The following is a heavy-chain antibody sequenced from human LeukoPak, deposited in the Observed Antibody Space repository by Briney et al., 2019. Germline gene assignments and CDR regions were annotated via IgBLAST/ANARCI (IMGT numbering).Heavy chain of an antibody. V-gene: IGHV3-23*01. CDR1: GFTFSSYA. D-gene: IGHD6-19*01. CDR2: ISGSGGST. J-gene: IGHJ6*02. Sequence: GGSLRLSCAASGFTFSSYAMSWVRQAPGKGLEWVSAISGSGGSTYYADSVKSRFTISRDNSKNTLYLQMNSLRAEDTAVYYCAKDQGIAVADLYYYYGMDVWGQGTTVTVSS. CDR3: AKDQGIAVADLYYYYGMDV.